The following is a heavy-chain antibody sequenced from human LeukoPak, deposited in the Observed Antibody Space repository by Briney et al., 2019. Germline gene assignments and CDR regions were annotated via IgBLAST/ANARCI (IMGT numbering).Heavy chain of an antibody. J-gene: IGHJ6*02. Sequence: ASVKVSCKVSGYTLTELSMHLVRQAPGKGLEWMGGFDPEDGETIYAQKFQGRVTMTEDTSTDTAYMELSSLRSEDTAVYYCATGPGLLRITMVRGVMDVWGQGTTVTVSS. V-gene: IGHV1-24*01. CDR2: FDPEDGET. CDR3: ATGPGLLRITMVRGVMDV. D-gene: IGHD3-10*01. CDR1: GYTLTELS.